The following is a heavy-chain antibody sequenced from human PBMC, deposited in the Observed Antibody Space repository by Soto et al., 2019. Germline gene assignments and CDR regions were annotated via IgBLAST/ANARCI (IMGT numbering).Heavy chain of an antibody. D-gene: IGHD1-7*01. CDR3: ARSPPSPTGTTSAFDY. V-gene: IGHV1-69*13. CDR2: IIPIFGTA. CDR1: GGTISSYA. Sequence: GTSVKPSCKACGGTISSYAISCVRQAPGQGLEWMGGIIPIFGTANYAQKFQGRVTITADESTSTAYMELSSLRSEDTAVYYCARSPPSPTGTTSAFDYWGQGTLVTVSS. J-gene: IGHJ4*02.